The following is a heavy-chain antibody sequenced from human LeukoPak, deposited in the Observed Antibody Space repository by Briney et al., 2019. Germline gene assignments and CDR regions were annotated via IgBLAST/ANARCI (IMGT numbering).Heavy chain of an antibody. J-gene: IGHJ3*02. CDR2: ISGSGGST. Sequence: GGSLRLSCAASGFTFSSYAMSWVRQAQGKGLEWVSAISGSGGSTYYADSVKGRFTISRDNSKNTLYLQMNSLRAEDTAVYYCAKDLYDSSGPPDAFDIWGQGTMVTVSS. V-gene: IGHV3-23*01. D-gene: IGHD3-22*01. CDR1: GFTFSSYA. CDR3: AKDLYDSSGPPDAFDI.